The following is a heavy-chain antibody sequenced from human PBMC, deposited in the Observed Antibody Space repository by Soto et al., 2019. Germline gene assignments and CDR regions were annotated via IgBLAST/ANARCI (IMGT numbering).Heavy chain of an antibody. CDR2: ISGSGGST. V-gene: IGHV3-23*01. J-gene: IGHJ4*02. Sequence: GGSLRLSCAASGFMFSSYWMHWVRQAPGKGLEWVSVISGSGGSTYYADSVKGRFTISRDNSKNTLYLQMNSLRAEDTAVYYCALNPDILTGYYTYWGQGTLVTVSS. D-gene: IGHD3-9*01. CDR1: GFMFSSYW. CDR3: ALNPDILTGYYTY.